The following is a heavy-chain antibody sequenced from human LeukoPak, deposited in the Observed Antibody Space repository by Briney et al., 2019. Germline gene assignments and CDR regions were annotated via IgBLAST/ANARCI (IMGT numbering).Heavy chain of an antibody. CDR1: GFIVSSNS. J-gene: IGHJ4*02. CDR2: IYSGGGT. D-gene: IGHD5-12*01. CDR3: MWISAGGY. V-gene: IGHV3-53*01. Sequence: GGSLRLSCAPSGFIVSSNSMTWVRQAPGGGVEWVSDIYSGGGTYYADSVTSRFTVSRDNSKNTVSLQMNSLRPEDTAIYYCMWISAGGYWGQGTLVTVSS.